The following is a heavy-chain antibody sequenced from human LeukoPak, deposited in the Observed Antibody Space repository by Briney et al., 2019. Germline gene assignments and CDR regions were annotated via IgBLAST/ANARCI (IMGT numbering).Heavy chain of an antibody. V-gene: IGHV5-51*01. CDR1: GYSFTSYW. Sequence: GESLKISCKGSGYSFTSYWIGWVRQMPGKGLEWMGIIYPGDSDTRYSPSFQSQVTISADKSISTAYLQWSSLKASDTAMYYCARHRTTYYYDSSGSNWFDPWGQGTLVTVSS. D-gene: IGHD3-22*01. CDR2: IYPGDSDT. CDR3: ARHRTTYYYDSSGSNWFDP. J-gene: IGHJ5*02.